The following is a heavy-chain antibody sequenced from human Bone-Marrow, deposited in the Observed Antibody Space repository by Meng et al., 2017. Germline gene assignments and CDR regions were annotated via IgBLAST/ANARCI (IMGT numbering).Heavy chain of an antibody. Sequence: SETLSLTCAVSGYSISSGYYWGWIRQPPGKGLEWSGSIYHSGSTYYNPSLKSRVTISVDTSKNQFSLKLSSVTAADTAVYYCARTPYYYDSSGYKEYFQHWGQGTLVTVSS. CDR2: IYHSGST. CDR3: ARTPYYYDSSGYKEYFQH. V-gene: IGHV4-38-2*01. D-gene: IGHD3-22*01. CDR1: GYSISSGYY. J-gene: IGHJ1*01.